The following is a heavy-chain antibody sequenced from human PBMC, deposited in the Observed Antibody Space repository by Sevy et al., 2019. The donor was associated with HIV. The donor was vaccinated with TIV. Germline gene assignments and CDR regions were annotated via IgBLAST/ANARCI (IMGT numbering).Heavy chain of an antibody. J-gene: IGHJ4*02. V-gene: IGHV3-30-3*01. CDR1: GFTFSNYD. CDR3: ARLFSCGGDCYYLDY. CDR2: ISHDGNYK. D-gene: IGHD2-21*02. Sequence: GGSLRLSCTASGFTFSNYDMHWVRQAPGKGLDWVAVISHDGNYKSCADSVKDRFSISRDNFKNTLHLQMNSLRVEDTAVSFCARLFSCGGDCYYLDYWGQGALVTVSS.